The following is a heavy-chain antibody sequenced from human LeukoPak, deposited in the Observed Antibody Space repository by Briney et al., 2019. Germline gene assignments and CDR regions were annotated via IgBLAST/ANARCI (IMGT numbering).Heavy chain of an antibody. V-gene: IGHV5-51*01. CDR1: GYSFTSYW. CDR3: ARLVIAAAGPYYYYYGMDV. CDR2: IYPGDSDT. D-gene: IGHD6-13*01. Sequence: NTGESLKISCKGSGYSFTSYWIGWVRQMPGKGLEWMGIIYPGDSDTRYSPSFQGQVTISADKSISTAYLQWSSLKASDTAMYYCARLVIAAAGPYYYYYGMDVWGQGATVTVSS. J-gene: IGHJ6*02.